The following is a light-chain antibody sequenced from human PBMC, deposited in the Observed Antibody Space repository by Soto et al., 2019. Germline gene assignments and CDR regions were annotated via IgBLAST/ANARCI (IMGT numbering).Light chain of an antibody. CDR1: SSDVGSYNL. CDR3: CSYAASSTVV. Sequence: QSALTQPASVSGSPGQSITISCTGTSSDVGSYNLVSWYQQHPGKAPKVMIFEGSKRPSGVSNRFSGSKSGNTASLTISGLQAEDEADYYCCSYAASSTVVFGGGTKLTVL. CDR2: EGS. J-gene: IGLJ2*01. V-gene: IGLV2-23*01.